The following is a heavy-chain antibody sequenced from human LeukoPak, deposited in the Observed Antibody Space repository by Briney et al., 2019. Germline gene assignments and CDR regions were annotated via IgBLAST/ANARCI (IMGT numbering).Heavy chain of an antibody. V-gene: IGHV4-39*01. CDR1: GGSISGSSYY. Sequence: KPSETLSLTCTVSGGSISGSSYYWGWIRQPPGKGLEWIGSIYYSGSTYYNSSLKSRVTISVDTSKNQFSLKLSSVTAADTAVYYCATTGIAAAGTGDYWGQGTLVTVSS. D-gene: IGHD6-13*01. J-gene: IGHJ4*02. CDR3: ATTGIAAAGTGDY. CDR2: IYYSGST.